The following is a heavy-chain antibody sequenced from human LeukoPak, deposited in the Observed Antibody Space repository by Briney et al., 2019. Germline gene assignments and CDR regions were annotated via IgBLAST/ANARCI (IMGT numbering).Heavy chain of an antibody. CDR1: GYGFTGYY. CDR3: ARDQGILGVRSAFDY. Sequence: GASVKVSCKASGYGFTGYYLHWVRQAPGQRLECVGWISPNDGVTKFAQKFQGRVTSTRDTSISTVYLELSGLTSDDTAVYYCARDQGILGVRSAFDYWGQGTLVTVSS. D-gene: IGHD1-26*01. V-gene: IGHV1-2*02. CDR2: ISPNDGVT. J-gene: IGHJ4*02.